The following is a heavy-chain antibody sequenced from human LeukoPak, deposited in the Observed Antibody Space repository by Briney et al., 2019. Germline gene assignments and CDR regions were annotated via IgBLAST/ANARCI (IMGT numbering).Heavy chain of an antibody. Sequence: RSLRLSCAASGFTFDDYAMHWVRQGQGPGQEWVSGISWNSGSIGYADSVKGRFTISRDNATNSLYLQMNSLRPADTAVDYLAKPWYSNYFDQWGQGTLVTVSS. V-gene: IGHV3-9*01. CDR3: AKPWYSNYFDQ. CDR2: ISWNSGSI. D-gene: IGHD1-1*01. J-gene: IGHJ4*02. CDR1: GFTFDDYA.